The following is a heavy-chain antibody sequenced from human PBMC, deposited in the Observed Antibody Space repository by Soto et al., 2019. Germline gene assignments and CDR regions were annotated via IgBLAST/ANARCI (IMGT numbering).Heavy chain of an antibody. CDR1: GATFSRYA. CDR2: IIPIFGTA. D-gene: IGHD6-13*01. J-gene: IGHJ6*02. CDR3: ARNREVRCIAAAGPYYYYGMDV. V-gene: IGHV1-69*13. Sequence: VKVSCKASGATFSRYAISWVRQAPGQGMEWMGGIIPIFGTAHYAQKFQGRVTITADQSTSTAYMELSSLRSEDTAVYYCARNREVRCIAAAGPYYYYGMDVWDQGTTVAVSS.